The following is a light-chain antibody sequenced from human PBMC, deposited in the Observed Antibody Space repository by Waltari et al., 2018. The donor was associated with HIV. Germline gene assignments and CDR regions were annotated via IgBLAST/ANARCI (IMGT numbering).Light chain of an antibody. V-gene: IGKV3-20*01. CDR3: QQYGSSPT. Sequence: VVLTQSPRTLSLSPGERATLSCRASLSVNNYLAWYQQKPGQAPRLLIYDASNRATGIPDRFSGSGSGTDFTLTISRLEPEDFAVFYCQQYGSSPTFGQGTEVQIK. CDR1: LSVNNY. J-gene: IGKJ1*01. CDR2: DAS.